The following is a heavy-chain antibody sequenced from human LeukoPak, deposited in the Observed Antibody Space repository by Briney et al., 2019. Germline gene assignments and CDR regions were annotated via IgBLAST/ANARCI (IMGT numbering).Heavy chain of an antibody. D-gene: IGHD3-10*01. CDR2: ISDNGGRT. J-gene: IGHJ5*02. CDR1: GFTFSNYA. V-gene: IGHV3-23*01. Sequence: PGGSLRLSCAASGFTFSNYAITWVRQAPGKGLEWVSAISDNGGRTYYANSVKGRFTISRDNSRNTLHLQMSSLRVEDTAVYYCAKESKYYPWGQGTLVTVSS. CDR3: AKESKYYP.